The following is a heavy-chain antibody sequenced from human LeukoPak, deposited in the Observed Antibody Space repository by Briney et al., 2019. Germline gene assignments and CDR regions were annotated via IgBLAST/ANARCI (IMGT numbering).Heavy chain of an antibody. CDR2: IIPIFGTA. CDR3: AKGAYYDILTGYYIGRDYFDY. CDR1: GGTFISYA. V-gene: IGHV1-69*05. J-gene: IGHJ4*02. Sequence: SVKVSCKASGGTFISYAISWVRQAPGQGLEWMGGIIPIFGTANYAQKFQGRVTMTTDTSTSTAYMELRSLRSDDTAVYYCAKGAYYDILTGYYIGRDYFDYWGQGTLVTVSS. D-gene: IGHD3-9*01.